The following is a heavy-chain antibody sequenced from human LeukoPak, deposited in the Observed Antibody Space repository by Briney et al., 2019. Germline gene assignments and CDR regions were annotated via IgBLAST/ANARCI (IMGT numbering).Heavy chain of an antibody. Sequence: SETLSLTCAIYGGSFSGYYWSWIRQPPGKGLEWIGEINHSASTNYNPSLKSRVTISVDTSKSQFSLKLSSVTAADTAVYYCARDGYTYGSFDYWGQGTLVTISS. CDR1: GGSFSGYY. CDR3: ARDGYTYGSFDY. D-gene: IGHD5-18*01. V-gene: IGHV4-34*01. CDR2: INHSAST. J-gene: IGHJ4*02.